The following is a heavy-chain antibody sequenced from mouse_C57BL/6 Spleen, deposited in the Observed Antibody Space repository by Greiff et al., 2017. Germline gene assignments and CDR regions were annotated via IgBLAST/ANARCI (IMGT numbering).Heavy chain of an antibody. CDR3: ASPYDYDADWYFDV. D-gene: IGHD2-4*01. CDR1: GYTFTSYG. J-gene: IGHJ1*03. V-gene: IGHV1-81*01. CDR2: IYPRSGNT. Sequence: VQLQESGAELARPGASVKLSCKASGYTFTSYGISWVKQRTGQGLEWIGEIYPRSGNTYYNEKFKGKATLTADKSSSTAYMELRSRTSEDSAVYFCASPYDYDADWYFDVWGTGTTVTVSS.